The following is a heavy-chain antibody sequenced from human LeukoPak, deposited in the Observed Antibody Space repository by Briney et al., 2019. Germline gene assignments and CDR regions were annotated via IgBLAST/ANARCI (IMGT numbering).Heavy chain of an antibody. D-gene: IGHD5-12*01. CDR2: INNKGRNT. V-gene: IGHV3-23*01. CDR3: AKDWLVDTISAFDL. CDR1: GFIFNNYA. Sequence: GGSLRLSCAAPGFIFNNYAMNWVRQGPGKGLEWVSIINNKGRNTYYADSVKGRFTISRDNSKNTLYLQMDSLRAEDTAIYYCAKDWLVDTISAFDLWGQGTMVTVSS. J-gene: IGHJ3*01.